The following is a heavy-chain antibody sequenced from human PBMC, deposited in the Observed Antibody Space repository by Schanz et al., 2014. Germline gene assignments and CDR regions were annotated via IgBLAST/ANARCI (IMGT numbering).Heavy chain of an antibody. CDR1: GFTFSSYA. CDR3: AKSDAFDI. CDR2: INGDGSRT. J-gene: IGHJ3*02. V-gene: IGHV3-74*02. Sequence: EVQLVESGGDLVQPGGSLRLSCAASGFTFSSYAMSWVRQAPGKGLVWVSRINGDGSRTAYADSVKGRFTISRDNAKNTLYLQMNSLRAEDTAVYYCAKSDAFDIWGQGTLVTVSS.